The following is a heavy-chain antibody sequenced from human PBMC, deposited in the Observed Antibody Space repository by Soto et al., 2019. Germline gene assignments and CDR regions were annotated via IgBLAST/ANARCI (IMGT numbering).Heavy chain of an antibody. V-gene: IGHV4-39*01. Sequence: PSETLSLTCTVSGGSISSSSYYWGWIRQPPGKGLEWIGSIYYSGSTYYNPSLKSRVTISVDTSKNQFSLKLSSVTAADTAVYYCARHNLEENMITFEGVIVPRFDPWGQGTLVTVSS. D-gene: IGHD3-16*02. CDR3: ARHNLEENMITFEGVIVPRFDP. J-gene: IGHJ5*02. CDR2: IYYSGST. CDR1: GGSISSSSYY.